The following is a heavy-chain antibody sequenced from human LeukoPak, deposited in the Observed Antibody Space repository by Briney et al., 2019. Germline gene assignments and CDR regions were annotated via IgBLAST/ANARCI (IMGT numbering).Heavy chain of an antibody. CDR3: ATYFAGAETFDI. D-gene: IGHD3-16*01. V-gene: IGHV5-51*01. CDR2: IFPGDSDT. Sequence: GESLKISCQASGYIFMSYWIGWVRQKPGKGLEWMGLIFPGDSDTKYSPSFQGQVTISADKSISTAYLQWSSLKASDTAIYYCATYFAGAETFDIWGQGTVVTVSS. J-gene: IGHJ3*02. CDR1: GYIFMSYW.